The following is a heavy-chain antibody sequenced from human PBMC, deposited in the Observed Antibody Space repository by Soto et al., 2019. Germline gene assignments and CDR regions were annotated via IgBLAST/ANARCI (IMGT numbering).Heavy chain of an antibody. J-gene: IGHJ4*02. Sequence: SETLSLTCTVPGGSILSYYWSWIRQPPGKGLEWIGYIYYSGSTNYNPSLKSRVTISVDTSKNQFSLKLSSVTAADTAVYYCASAYYYDSSGYYGPPDYWGQGTLVTVS. CDR1: GGSILSYY. CDR3: ASAYYYDSSGYYGPPDY. D-gene: IGHD3-22*01. V-gene: IGHV4-59*01. CDR2: IYYSGST.